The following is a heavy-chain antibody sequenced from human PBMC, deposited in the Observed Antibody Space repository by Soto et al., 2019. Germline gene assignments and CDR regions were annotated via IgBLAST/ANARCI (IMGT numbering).Heavy chain of an antibody. J-gene: IGHJ6*04. D-gene: IGHD4-4*01. Sequence: PGGSLRLSCAASGFTFSSYAMSWVRQAPGKGLEWVSAIIGSGGSTYYADSVKGRFTISRHNSKNTLYLQMNSLRAEDTAVYYCARDLYVGLQGVWGKGTTVTVSS. V-gene: IGHV3-23*01. CDR2: IIGSGGST. CDR3: ARDLYVGLQGV. CDR1: GFTFSSYA.